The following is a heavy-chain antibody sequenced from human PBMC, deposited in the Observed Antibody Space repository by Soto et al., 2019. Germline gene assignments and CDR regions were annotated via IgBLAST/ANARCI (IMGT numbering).Heavy chain of an antibody. J-gene: IGHJ4*02. D-gene: IGHD2-15*01. CDR3: ARESRIYAVNICDF. CDR1: GFTFSNIA. CDR2: ISGSGSST. V-gene: IGHV3-23*01. Sequence: DVQLLESGGGLVQPGGSLRLSCAASGFTFSNIAMTWVRQAPGKGLEWVSDISGSGSSTYYADSVKGRFTISRDKSKSTLYLQMNSLRAEDTAIYYCARESRIYAVNICDFWGQGTLVTVSS.